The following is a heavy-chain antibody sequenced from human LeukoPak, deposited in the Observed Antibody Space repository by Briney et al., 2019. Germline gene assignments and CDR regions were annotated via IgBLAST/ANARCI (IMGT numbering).Heavy chain of an antibody. CDR2: IIPIFGTA. D-gene: IGHD1-26*01. CDR3: ATTAIVGATTRFDY. V-gene: IGHV1-69*05. CDR1: GGTFSSYA. Sequence: SVKVSCKASGGTFSSYAISWERQAPGQGLEWMGGIIPIFGTANYAQKFQGRVTITTDESTSTAYMELSSLRSEDTAVYYCATTAIVGATTRFDYWGQGTLVTVSS. J-gene: IGHJ4*02.